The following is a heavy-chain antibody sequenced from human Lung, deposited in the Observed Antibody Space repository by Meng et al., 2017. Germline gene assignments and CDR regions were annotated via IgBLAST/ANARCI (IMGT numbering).Heavy chain of an antibody. CDR2: INTGNGAA. D-gene: IGHD1-26*01. CDR1: GYTFTSYP. Sequence: QFQLVQSWAEVKKPGASVKVSCKASGYTFTSYPIYWVRQAPGQRPEWMGWINTGNGAAKYSQKFQGRVTMTRDTSASTAYMELSSLTSEDTATYYCASHPRELPSWGQGTLVTVSS. V-gene: IGHV1-3*04. CDR3: ASHPRELPS. J-gene: IGHJ4*02.